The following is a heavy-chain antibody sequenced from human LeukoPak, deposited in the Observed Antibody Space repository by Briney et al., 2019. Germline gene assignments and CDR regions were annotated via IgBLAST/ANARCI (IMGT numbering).Heavy chain of an antibody. CDR2: IIPIFGTA. CDR1: GGTFSSYA. J-gene: IGHJ4*02. Sequence: ASVKVSCKASGGTFSSYAISWVRQAPGQGLEWMGGIIPIFGTANYAQKFQGRVTITTDESTSTAYMELSSLRSEDTAVYYCARGSGHDFWSGHYTLDYWGQGTLVTVSS. D-gene: IGHD3-3*01. V-gene: IGHV1-69*05. CDR3: ARGSGHDFWSGHYTLDY.